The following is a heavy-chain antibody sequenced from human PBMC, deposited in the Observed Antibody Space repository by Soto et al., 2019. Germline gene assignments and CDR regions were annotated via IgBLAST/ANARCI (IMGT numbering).Heavy chain of an antibody. CDR1: GFTFSSYS. D-gene: IGHD1-26*01. CDR3: ARQVKLPRGIVGAKNAFDI. J-gene: IGHJ3*02. V-gene: IGHV3-48*02. Sequence: EVQLVESGGGLVQPGGSLRLSCAASGFTFSSYSMNWVRQAPGKGLEWVSYISSSSSTIYYADSVKGRFTISRDNAKNSLYLQMNSLRDEDTAVYYCARQVKLPRGIVGAKNAFDIWGQGTMVTVSS. CDR2: ISSSSSTI.